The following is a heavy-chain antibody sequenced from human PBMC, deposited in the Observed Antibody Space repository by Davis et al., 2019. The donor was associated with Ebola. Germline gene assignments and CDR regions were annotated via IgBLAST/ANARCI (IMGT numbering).Heavy chain of an antibody. CDR2: IYSGGST. CDR1: GFTVSSNY. V-gene: IGHV3-53*01. Sequence: GESLKISCAASGFTVSSNYMSWVRQAPGKGLEWVSVIYSGGSTYYADSVKGRFTIPRDNSKNTLYLQMNSLRAEDTAVYYCARDRGSSGYYLGPPDYWGQGTLVTVSS. J-gene: IGHJ4*02. D-gene: IGHD3-22*01. CDR3: ARDRGSSGYYLGPPDY.